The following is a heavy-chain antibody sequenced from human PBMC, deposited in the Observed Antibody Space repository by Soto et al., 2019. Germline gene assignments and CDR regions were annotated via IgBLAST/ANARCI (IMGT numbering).Heavy chain of an antibody. D-gene: IGHD3-3*01. Sequence: ASVKVSCKASGYTFTSYSISWVRQAPGQGLEWMGWISAYNGNTNYAQKLQGRVTMTTDTSTSTAYMELRSLRSDDTAVYYCARDQGTYYDFWSGYYREGDYYYGMDVWGQGTTVTVSS. CDR2: ISAYNGNT. CDR1: GYTFTSYS. CDR3: ARDQGTYYDFWSGYYREGDYYYGMDV. V-gene: IGHV1-18*04. J-gene: IGHJ6*02.